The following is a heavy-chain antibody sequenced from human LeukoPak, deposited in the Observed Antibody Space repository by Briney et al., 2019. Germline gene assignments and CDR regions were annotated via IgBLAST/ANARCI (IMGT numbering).Heavy chain of an antibody. CDR2: IKQDGSEK. V-gene: IGHV3-7*01. D-gene: IGHD6-13*01. Sequence: GGSLRLSCAASGFTFSSYWMSWVRQAPGKGLEWVANIKQDGSEKYYVDSVKGRFTISRDNAKNSLYLQMNSLRAEDTAVYYCARDQGSWYGSWYFDYWGQGTLVTVSS. CDR3: ARDQGSWYGSWYFDY. J-gene: IGHJ4*02. CDR1: GFTFSSYW.